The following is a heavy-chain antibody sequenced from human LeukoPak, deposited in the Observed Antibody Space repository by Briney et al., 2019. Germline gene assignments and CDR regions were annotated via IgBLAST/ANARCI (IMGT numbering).Heavy chain of an antibody. CDR1: GGSISSGSYY. CDR3: ARASHTVAAAGTGIDY. CDR2: IYTSGST. J-gene: IGHJ4*02. D-gene: IGHD6-13*01. V-gene: IGHV4-61*02. Sequence: SQTLSLTRTVSGGSISSGSYYWSWIRQPAGKGLEWIGRIYTSGSTNYNPSLKSRVTISVDTSKNQFSLKLSSVTAADTAVYYCARASHTVAAAGTGIDYRGQGTLVTVSS.